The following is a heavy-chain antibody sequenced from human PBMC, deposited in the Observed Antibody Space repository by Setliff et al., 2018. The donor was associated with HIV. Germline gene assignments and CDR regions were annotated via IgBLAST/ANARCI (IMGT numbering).Heavy chain of an antibody. J-gene: IGHJ4*02. CDR3: ARMYSGYDWSPAGARTRYFDY. D-gene: IGHD5-12*01. V-gene: IGHV4-38-2*01. CDR1: GYSISSGYY. Sequence: PSETLSLTCAVSGYSISSGYYWGWIRQPPGKGLEWIGSIYHSGSTYYNPSLKSRVTISVDTPKNQFSLKLSSVTAADTAVYYCARMYSGYDWSPAGARTRYFDYWGQGTLVTVSS. CDR2: IYHSGST.